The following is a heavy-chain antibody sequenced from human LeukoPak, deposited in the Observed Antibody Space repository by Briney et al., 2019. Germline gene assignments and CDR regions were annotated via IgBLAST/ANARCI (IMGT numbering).Heavy chain of an antibody. Sequence: GSLRLSCAASGFIFSNHGMNWVRQAPGKGLEWVSTISGSGDSTYYADSVKGRFTTSRDNSKNTLYLQTNSLRVEDTAVYYCAKGAYYGDWGQGTLVTISS. CDR2: ISGSGDST. V-gene: IGHV3-23*01. D-gene: IGHD3-3*01. J-gene: IGHJ4*02. CDR1: GFIFSNHG. CDR3: AKGAYYGD.